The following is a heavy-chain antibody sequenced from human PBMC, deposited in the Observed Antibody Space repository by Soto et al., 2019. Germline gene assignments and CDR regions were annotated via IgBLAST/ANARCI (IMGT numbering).Heavy chain of an antibody. Sequence: SETLSLTCTVSGGSVSSGSYYWSWIRQPPGKGLEWIGYIYYSGSTNYNPSLKSRVTISVDTSKNQFSLKLSSVTAADTAVYYCARDGGIAAAGGYNWFDPWGQGTLVTVSS. CDR3: ARDGGIAAAGGYNWFDP. J-gene: IGHJ5*02. D-gene: IGHD6-13*01. V-gene: IGHV4-61*01. CDR1: GGSVSSGSYY. CDR2: IYYSGST.